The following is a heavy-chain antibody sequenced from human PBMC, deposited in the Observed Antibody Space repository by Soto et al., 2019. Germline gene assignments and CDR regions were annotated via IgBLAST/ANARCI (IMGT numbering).Heavy chain of an antibody. J-gene: IGHJ4*02. D-gene: IGHD1-26*01. V-gene: IGHV3-20*04. CDR3: AKDRPRSTSVYFFDY. CDR1: GFSIDDYG. CDR2: IYWKGGNR. Sequence: GGSLGLSCTIYGFSIDDYGMRWVRQVPGKGLEWVSGIYWKGGNRHYADSVKGRFTISRDNAKNSLYLQLDSLRAEDTALYYCAKDRPRSTSVYFFDYWGQGTPVTVTS.